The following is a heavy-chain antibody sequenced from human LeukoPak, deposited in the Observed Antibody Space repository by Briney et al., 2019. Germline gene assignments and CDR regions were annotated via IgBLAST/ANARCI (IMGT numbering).Heavy chain of an antibody. CDR1: GFTLSSYE. V-gene: IGHV3-48*03. J-gene: IGHJ4*02. Sequence: GGSLRLSCAASGFTLSSYEMNWVRQAPGKGLEWVSYISSSGSTIYYADSVKGRFTISRDNAKNSLYLQMNSLRAEDTAVYYCASTYYYDSSGPLGGFDYWGQGTLVTVSS. CDR2: ISSSGSTI. CDR3: ASTYYYDSSGPLGGFDY. D-gene: IGHD3-22*01.